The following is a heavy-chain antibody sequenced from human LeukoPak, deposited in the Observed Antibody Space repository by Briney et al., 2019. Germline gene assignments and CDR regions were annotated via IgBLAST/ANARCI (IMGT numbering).Heavy chain of an antibody. J-gene: IGHJ4*02. CDR1: GFTFSSYW. Sequence: GGSLRLSCAASGFTFSSYWMGWVRQAPGKGLEWVGFIRSKAYGGTTEYAASVKGRFTISRDDSKSIAYLQMNSLKTEDTAVYYCTRDLRNYYDSSGYYYPRYWGQGTLVTVSS. CDR2: IRSKAYGGTT. D-gene: IGHD3-22*01. V-gene: IGHV3-49*04. CDR3: TRDLRNYYDSSGYYYPRY.